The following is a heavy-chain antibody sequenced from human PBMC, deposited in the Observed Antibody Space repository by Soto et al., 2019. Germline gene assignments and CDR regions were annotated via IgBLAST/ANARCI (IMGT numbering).Heavy chain of an antibody. D-gene: IGHD2-2*01. CDR1: GYIFTDYY. V-gene: IGHV1-2*02. Sequence: WASVNVSCKASGYIFTDYYMNWVRQAPGQGLEWMGWINPNSGGTNYAQNFQGRVTMTTDTSISTAYMELSSLRSDDTAVYYCARPYCGSNSCHNWFDPWGQGTLVTVSS. CDR2: INPNSGGT. J-gene: IGHJ5*02. CDR3: ARPYCGSNSCHNWFDP.